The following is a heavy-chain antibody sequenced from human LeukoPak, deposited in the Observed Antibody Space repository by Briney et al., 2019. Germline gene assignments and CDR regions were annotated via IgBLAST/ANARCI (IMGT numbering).Heavy chain of an antibody. J-gene: IGHJ4*02. V-gene: IGHV4-4*07. Sequence: SETLSLTCTVSGGSISSYYWSWIRQPAGKGLEWIGRIHTSGSTYYNPSLKSRVTISVDTSKNQFSLKLSSVTAADTAVYYCARSDQDYYDSSGYYRYWGQGTLVTVSS. CDR2: IHTSGST. D-gene: IGHD3-22*01. CDR3: ARSDQDYYDSSGYYRY. CDR1: GGSISSYY.